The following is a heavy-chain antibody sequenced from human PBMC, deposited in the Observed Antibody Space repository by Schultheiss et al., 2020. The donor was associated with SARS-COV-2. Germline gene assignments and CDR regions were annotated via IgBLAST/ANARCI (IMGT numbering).Heavy chain of an antibody. Sequence: SVKVSCKASGGTFRSYAISWVRQAPGQGLEWMGGIFPIFGTANYAQKFQGRVTITADESTSTAYMELSSLRSENTAVYYCARSRRPQTYNWFDPWGQGTRITV. CDR2: IFPIFGTA. CDR1: GGTFRSYA. CDR3: ARSRRPQTYNWFDP. J-gene: IGHJ5*02. V-gene: IGHV1-69*13.